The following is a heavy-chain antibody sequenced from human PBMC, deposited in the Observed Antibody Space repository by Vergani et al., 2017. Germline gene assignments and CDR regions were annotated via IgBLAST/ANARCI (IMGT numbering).Heavy chain of an antibody. D-gene: IGHD1-26*01. CDR3: AKDSGEGYFFDY. J-gene: IGHJ4*02. V-gene: IGHV3-48*01. CDR2: ISSSSNII. Sequence: EVQLVESGGGLVQPGGSLRLSCAASGFTVSSNYMNWVRQAPGKGLEWVSYISSSSNIIYYVDSVKGRFTISRDNAKNSLFLQMNSLRAEDTAVYYCAKDSGEGYFFDYWGQGTLVTVSS. CDR1: GFTVSSNY.